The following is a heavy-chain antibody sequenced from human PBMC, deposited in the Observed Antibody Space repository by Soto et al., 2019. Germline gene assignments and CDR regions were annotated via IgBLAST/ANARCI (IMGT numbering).Heavy chain of an antibody. Sequence: PGGSLRLSCAASGFTFSSYAMSWVRQAPGKGLEWVSAISGSDGSTYHAESVKGRFTISRDNSKNTLYLQMNSLRAEDTAVYYSAKDPYSGYFPRVDYWGHGTLVTVSP. J-gene: IGHJ4*01. D-gene: IGHD5-12*01. V-gene: IGHV3-23*01. CDR1: GFTFSSYA. CDR3: AKDPYSGYFPRVDY. CDR2: ISGSDGST.